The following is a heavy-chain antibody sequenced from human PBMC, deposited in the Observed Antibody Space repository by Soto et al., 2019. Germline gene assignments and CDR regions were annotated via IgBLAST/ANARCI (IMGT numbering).Heavy chain of an antibody. D-gene: IGHD2-15*01. CDR3: AKALGTVSEIGYCSA. Sequence: QVQLVESGGGVVQPGRSLRLSCAASGFTFSSYGMHWVRQAPGKGLEWVAVISYDGSNKYYADSVKGRFTISRDNSKNTLYLQMNSLRAEDTAVYYCAKALGTVSEIGYCSAWGQGTLVTVSS. CDR1: GFTFSSYG. J-gene: IGHJ5*02. V-gene: IGHV3-30*18. CDR2: ISYDGSNK.